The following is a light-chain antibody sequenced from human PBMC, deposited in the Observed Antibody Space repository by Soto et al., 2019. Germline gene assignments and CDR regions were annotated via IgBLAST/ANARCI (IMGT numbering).Light chain of an antibody. CDR1: SSDVGGYNY. V-gene: IGLV2-14*01. CDR2: EVS. CDR3: SSYTRSSTRV. J-gene: IGLJ3*02. Sequence: QSALTHPASVSGSPGQSITFACTGTSSDVGGYNYVSWYQQHPGKAPKLMIYEVSNRPSGVSNRFSGSKSGNTASLTISGLQAEDVADYYCSSYTRSSTRVFGGGTKLTV.